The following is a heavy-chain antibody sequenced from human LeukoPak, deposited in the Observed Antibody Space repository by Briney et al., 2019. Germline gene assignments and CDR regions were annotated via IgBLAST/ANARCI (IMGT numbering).Heavy chain of an antibody. V-gene: IGHV4-39*07. CDR1: GGSISSSTDY. J-gene: IGHJ6*03. CDR2: VYYSGNT. CDR3: ARALKGVRRRLGGTTTFEDYYYMDV. D-gene: IGHD1-26*01. Sequence: SETLSLTCTVSGGSISSSTDYWGWIRQPPGKGLEWIGNVYYSGNTYYNPSLTSRVTISVDTSKNQFSLKLSSVTAADTAVYYCARALKGVRRRLGGTTTFEDYYYMDVWGKGTTVTISS.